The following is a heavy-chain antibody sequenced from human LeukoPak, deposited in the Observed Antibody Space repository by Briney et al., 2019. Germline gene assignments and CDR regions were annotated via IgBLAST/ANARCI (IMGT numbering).Heavy chain of an antibody. J-gene: IGHJ4*02. CDR1: GGTFSSYA. V-gene: IGHV1-69*05. CDR3: ARGADVVYFDY. D-gene: IGHD2-21*01. Sequence: ASVKLSCKASGGTFSSYAISWVRQAPGQGLEWMGRIIPIFGTANYAQKFKVRVTITTDESTSTAYMELSSLRSDDTSVYYCARGADVVYFDYWGQGTLVTVSS. CDR2: IIPIFGTA.